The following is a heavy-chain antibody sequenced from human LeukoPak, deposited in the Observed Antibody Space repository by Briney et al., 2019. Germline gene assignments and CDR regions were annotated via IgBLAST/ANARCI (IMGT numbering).Heavy chain of an antibody. CDR3: ARDSSGLSTAFDF. CDR2: IDSGRGSST. CDR1: GFTFRSYE. Sequence: PGGSLRLSCAASGFTFRSYEMNWVRQAPGTGLEWLSYIDSGRGSSTNYGDSVQGRFTISRDNSKNTLYLQMTSQRAEDTAVYYCARDSSGLSTAFDFWGQGTMVTVSS. J-gene: IGHJ3*01. D-gene: IGHD3-22*01. V-gene: IGHV3-48*03.